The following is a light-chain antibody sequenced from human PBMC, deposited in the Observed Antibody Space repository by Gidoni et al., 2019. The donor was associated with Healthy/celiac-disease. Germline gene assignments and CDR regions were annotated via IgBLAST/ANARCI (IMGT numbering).Light chain of an antibody. CDR3: SSYTSSSTVV. CDR1: SSDVGGYNY. J-gene: IGLJ2*01. V-gene: IGLV2-14*01. Sequence: QSALTQPASVSGSPGQSITISCTGTSSDVGGYNYVSWYQQHPGKAPKLLIYDVSNRPSGGSNRFSGSKSGNTASLTISGLQADEADYYCSSYTSSSTVVFGGGTKLTVL. CDR2: DVS.